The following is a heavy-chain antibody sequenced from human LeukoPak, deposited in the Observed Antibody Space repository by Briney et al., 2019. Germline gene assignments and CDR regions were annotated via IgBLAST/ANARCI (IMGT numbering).Heavy chain of an antibody. D-gene: IGHD3-22*01. CDR1: GYGFTSYR. V-gene: IGHV5-51*01. CDR2: IYPGDSDT. CDR3: ARQYDSSGYSTYYFDY. Sequence: GESLKISCKGSGYGFTSYRIGWVRQMPGKGLEWMGIIYPGDSDTIYSPSFQGQVTISADKSISTAYLQWGSLKASDTAMYYCARQYDSSGYSTYYFDYWGQGTLVTVSS. J-gene: IGHJ4*02.